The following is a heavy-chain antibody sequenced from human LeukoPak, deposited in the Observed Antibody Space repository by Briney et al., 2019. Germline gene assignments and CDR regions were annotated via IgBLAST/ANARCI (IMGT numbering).Heavy chain of an antibody. V-gene: IGHV3-23*01. D-gene: IGHD5-18*01. CDR1: GFTFSNYA. CDR2: ISGSGGST. J-gene: IGHJ4*02. Sequence: GGSLRLSCEGSGFTFSNYAMNWVRQAPGKGLEWVSGISGSGGSTYYVDSVKGRFTISRDNSKNTLYLQMNSLRAEDTAVYYCAKPVGYSYGYLDYWGQGTLVTVSS. CDR3: AKPVGYSYGYLDY.